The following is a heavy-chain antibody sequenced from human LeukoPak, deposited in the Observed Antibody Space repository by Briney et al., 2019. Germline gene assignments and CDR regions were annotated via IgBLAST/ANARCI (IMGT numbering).Heavy chain of an antibody. CDR1: GYTFTGYY. CDR3: ARVTVAGTDHWFDP. V-gene: IGHV1-2*02. Sequence: ASAKVSCKASGYTFTGYYMHWVRQAPGQGLEWMGWINPNSGGTNYAQKFQGRVTMTRDTSISTAYMELSRLRSDDTAVYYCARVTVAGTDHWFDPWGQGTLVTVSS. D-gene: IGHD6-19*01. J-gene: IGHJ5*02. CDR2: INPNSGGT.